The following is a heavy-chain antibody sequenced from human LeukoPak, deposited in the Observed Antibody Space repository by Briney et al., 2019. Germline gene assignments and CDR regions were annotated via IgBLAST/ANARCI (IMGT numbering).Heavy chain of an antibody. CDR2: INHSGST. J-gene: IGHJ4*02. Sequence: SETVSLTCTVSGGSISSYYWSWIRQPPGKGLEWIGEINHSGSTNYNPSLKSRVTISVDTSKNQFSLKLSSVTAADTAVYYCARGFRTGGSPLDYWGQGTLVTVSS. D-gene: IGHD1-14*01. V-gene: IGHV4-34*01. CDR1: GGSISSYY. CDR3: ARGFRTGGSPLDY.